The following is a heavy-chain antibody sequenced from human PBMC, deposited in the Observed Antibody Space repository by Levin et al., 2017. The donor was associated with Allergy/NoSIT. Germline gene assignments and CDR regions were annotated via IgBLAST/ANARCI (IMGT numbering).Heavy chain of an antibody. CDR2: ISGSGGST. J-gene: IGHJ6*02. V-gene: IGHV3-23*01. CDR3: AKEGTYYDILTGFWYYYGMDV. CDR1: GFTFSSYA. D-gene: IGHD3-9*01. Sequence: GESLKISCAASGFTFSSYAMSWVRQAPGKGLEWVSAISGSGGSTYYADSVKGRFTISRDNSKNTLYLQMNSLRAEDTAVYYCAKEGTYYDILTGFWYYYGMDVWGQGTTVTVSS.